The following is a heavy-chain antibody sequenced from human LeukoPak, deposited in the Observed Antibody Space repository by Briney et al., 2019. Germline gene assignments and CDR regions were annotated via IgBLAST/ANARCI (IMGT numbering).Heavy chain of an antibody. CDR2: INGDGSST. Sequence: GGSLRLSCAASGFTFSTYWMHWVRQTPGKGLVWVSRINGDGSSTTYADSVKGRFTISRDNAKNTLYLQMNSLRAEDTAVYYCAGVGVIGFEYWGQGTLVTVSS. CDR1: GFTFSTYW. V-gene: IGHV3-74*01. D-gene: IGHD3-10*01. J-gene: IGHJ4*02. CDR3: AGVGVIGFEY.